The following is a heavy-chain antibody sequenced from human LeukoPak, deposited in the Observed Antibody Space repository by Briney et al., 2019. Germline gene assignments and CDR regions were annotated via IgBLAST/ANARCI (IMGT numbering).Heavy chain of an antibody. V-gene: IGHV4-61*02. J-gene: IGHJ6*04. CDR2: IYTSGST. Sequence: SETLSLTCTVSGGSISSGSYYWSWIRQPAGKGLEWIGRIYTSGSTNYNPSLKSRVTISVDTSKDQFSLKLSSVTAADTAVYYCARAYDFWSGYPWDVWGKGTTVTVSS. CDR1: GGSISSGSYY. CDR3: ARAYDFWSGYPWDV. D-gene: IGHD3-3*01.